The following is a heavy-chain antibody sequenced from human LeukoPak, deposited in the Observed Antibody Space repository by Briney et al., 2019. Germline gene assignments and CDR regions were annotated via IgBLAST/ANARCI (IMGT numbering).Heavy chain of an antibody. J-gene: IGHJ6*04. Sequence: GGSLRLSCAASGFTVSSNYMSWVRQAPGKGLEWVSVIYSGGSTYYADSVKGRFTISRDNAKNSLYLQMNSLRAEDTAVYYCAELGITMIGGVWGKGTTVTVSS. CDR3: AELGITMIGGV. D-gene: IGHD3-10*02. CDR1: GFTVSSNY. CDR2: IYSGGST. V-gene: IGHV3-53*01.